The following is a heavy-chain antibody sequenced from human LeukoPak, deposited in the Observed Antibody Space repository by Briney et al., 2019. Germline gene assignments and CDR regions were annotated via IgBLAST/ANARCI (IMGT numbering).Heavy chain of an antibody. D-gene: IGHD3-22*01. Sequence: SETLSLTCAVYGGSFSGYNWSWIRQPPGKGLEWIGEINHSGSTNYNPSLKSRVTISVDTSKNQFSLKLSSVTAADTAVYYCASEDSGYYYAFDIWGQGTMVTVSS. CDR1: GGSFSGYN. V-gene: IGHV4-34*01. CDR2: INHSGST. J-gene: IGHJ3*02. CDR3: ASEDSGYYYAFDI.